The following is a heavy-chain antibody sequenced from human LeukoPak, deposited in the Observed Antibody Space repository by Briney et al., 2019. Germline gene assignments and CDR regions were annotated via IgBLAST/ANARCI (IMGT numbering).Heavy chain of an antibody. Sequence: SETLSLTCTVSGGSISSYYWSWIRQPPGKGLEWIGYIYYSGSTDYNPSLKSRVTISVDTSKNQFSLKLSSVTAADTAVYYCARGEFRDYYDSSGYYYFDYWGQGTLVTVSS. D-gene: IGHD3-22*01. CDR3: ARGEFRDYYDSSGYYYFDY. V-gene: IGHV4-59*01. CDR1: GGSISSYY. J-gene: IGHJ4*02. CDR2: IYYSGST.